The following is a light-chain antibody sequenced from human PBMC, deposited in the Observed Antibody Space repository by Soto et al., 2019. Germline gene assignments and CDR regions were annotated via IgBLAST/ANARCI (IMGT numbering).Light chain of an antibody. CDR2: WAS. CDR1: QSVLYSPNNKNY. Sequence: DIVMTQSPDSLAVSLGERATINCKSSQSVLYSPNNKNYLAWYQHKAGQPPKMLIYWASTRESGVPDRFSGSGSGTDFTLTISSLQSEDVAVYYCQQYYTNSWSFGQGTKVDIK. J-gene: IGKJ1*01. CDR3: QQYYTNSWS. V-gene: IGKV4-1*01.